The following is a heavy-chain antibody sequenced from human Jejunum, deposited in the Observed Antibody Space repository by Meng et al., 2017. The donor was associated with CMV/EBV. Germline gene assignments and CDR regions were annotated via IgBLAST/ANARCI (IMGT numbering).Heavy chain of an antibody. CDR1: GLTFKNHN. Sequence: AGFGLTFKNHNMNLGRQGPGKRLEVVSTNNTYSSYINYIDSLKGRRANSREKAKNSLYLQLSSLTAEDTAVYYCARGGTSIGMDVWGQGTTVTVSS. J-gene: IGHJ6*01. V-gene: IGHV3-21*01. CDR3: ARGGTSIGMDV. D-gene: IGHD1-1*01. CDR2: NNTYSSYI.